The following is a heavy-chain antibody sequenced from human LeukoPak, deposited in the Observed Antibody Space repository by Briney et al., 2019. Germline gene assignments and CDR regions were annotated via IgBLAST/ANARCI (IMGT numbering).Heavy chain of an antibody. CDR1: GGSISGYY. D-gene: IGHD2-2*01. CDR2: IYTSGGT. CDR3: ARMDDCGSTDCSAFDY. Sequence: SETLSLTCTVSGGSISGYYWSWIRQPAGKGLEWLGRIYTSGGTNYNPSLKSRVTMSVDTSKNQFSLTLSSVTAADTAVYYCARMDDCGSTDCSAFDYWGQGTLVPVSS. J-gene: IGHJ4*02. V-gene: IGHV4-4*07.